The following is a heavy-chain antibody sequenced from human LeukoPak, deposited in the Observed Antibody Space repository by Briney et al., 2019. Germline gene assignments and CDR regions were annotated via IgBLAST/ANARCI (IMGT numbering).Heavy chain of an antibody. V-gene: IGHV3-7*03. D-gene: IGHD5-12*01. CDR1: GFTFSSYW. J-gene: IGHJ1*01. CDR2: IKQDGSDK. Sequence: GGSLRLSCAASGFTFSSYWMSWVRQAPGKGLEWVANIKQDGSDKCYVDSVKGRFTISRDDAKNLLYLQMNSLRAEDTAVYYCARYSGYGGAEYFQHWGQGTLVTVSS. CDR3: ARYSGYGGAEYFQH.